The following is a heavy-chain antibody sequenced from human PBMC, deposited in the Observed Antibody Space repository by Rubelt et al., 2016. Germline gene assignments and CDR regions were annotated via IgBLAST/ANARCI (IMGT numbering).Heavy chain of an antibody. J-gene: IGHJ6*02. CDR2: IYYSGST. CDR3: ARAPSQYYYDGMDG. CDR1: GGSISSSSYY. Sequence: QLQLQESGPGLVKPSETLSLTCTVSGGSISSSSYYWGWIRQPPGKGLEWIGSIYYSGSTYYNPSLKIRVTISVDTSKNQFSLKLSSVSAADTAVYYCARAPSQYYYDGMDGWGQGSTVTVS. V-gene: IGHV4-39*07.